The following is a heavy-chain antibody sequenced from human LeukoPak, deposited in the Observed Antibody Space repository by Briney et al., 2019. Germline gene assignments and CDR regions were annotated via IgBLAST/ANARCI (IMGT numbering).Heavy chain of an antibody. Sequence: PGGSLRLSCAASGFTFSSYGMHWVRQAPGKGLEWVSISGSGGDTYYADSVKGRLTISRDNTKNTLYLQMNSLRAEDTAVYYCAKDNKWLRPLGYFDYWGQGTLVTVSS. D-gene: IGHD5-12*01. CDR3: AKDNKWLRPLGYFDY. J-gene: IGHJ4*02. CDR1: GFTFSSYG. V-gene: IGHV3-23*01. CDR2: SGSGGDT.